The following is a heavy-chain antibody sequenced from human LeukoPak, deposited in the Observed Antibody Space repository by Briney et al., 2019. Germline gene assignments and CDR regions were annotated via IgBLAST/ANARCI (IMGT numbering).Heavy chain of an antibody. V-gene: IGHV3-11*04. CDR3: ARTMVRGEVAPTDAFDI. CDR1: GFTFSDYY. CDR2: ISSSGSTI. D-gene: IGHD3-10*01. J-gene: IGHJ3*02. Sequence: SGGSLRLSCAASGFTFSDYYMSWIRQAPGKGLEWVSYISSSGSTIYYADSVKGRFTTSRDNAKNSLYLQMNSLRAEDTAVYYCARTMVRGEVAPTDAFDIWGQGTMVTVSS.